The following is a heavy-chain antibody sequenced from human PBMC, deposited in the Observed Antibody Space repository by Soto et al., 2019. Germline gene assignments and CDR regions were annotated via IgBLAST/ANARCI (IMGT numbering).Heavy chain of an antibody. CDR2: IFYSGST. CDR1: GGSISNTNYY. D-gene: IGHD2-8*02. CDR3: ARHFSWWDQPSSGFDP. Sequence: QLQLQESGPGLVKPSETLSLTCIVSGGSISNTNYYWGWIRQPPGKGLEWIGSIFYSGSTYYKLSLKSRVTISVDTSKNQFSLKLSSVTAADTALNYCARHFSWWDQPSSGFDPWGQGTLVTVSS. V-gene: IGHV4-39*01. J-gene: IGHJ5*02.